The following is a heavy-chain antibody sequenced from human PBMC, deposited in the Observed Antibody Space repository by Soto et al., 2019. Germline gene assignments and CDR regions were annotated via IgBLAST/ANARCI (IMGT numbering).Heavy chain of an antibody. D-gene: IGHD2-2*01. CDR3: ERGYCSSTSCYDWFDP. CDR1: GYTFTGYY. J-gene: IGHJ5*02. CDR2: INPNSDGT. V-gene: IGHV1-2*04. Sequence: ASVKVSCKASGYTFTGYYMHWVRQAPGQGLERMGWINPNSDGTNYAQKFQGWVTMTRDTSISTAYMELSRLRSDGTAVYYCERGYCSSTSCYDWFDPWGQGTLVTVSS.